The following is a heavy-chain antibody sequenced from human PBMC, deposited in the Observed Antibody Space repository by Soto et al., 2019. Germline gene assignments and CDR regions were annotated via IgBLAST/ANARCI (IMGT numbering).Heavy chain of an antibody. CDR1: GGTFSSYT. V-gene: IGHV1-69*08. Sequence: QVQLVQSGAEVKKPGSSVKVSCKASGGTFSSYTISWVRQAPGQGLEWMGRIIPILGIANYAQKFQGRVTITADKSTITAYMELSSLRSEDTAVYYCAREAMVYCDPYYVDYWGQGTLVTVSS. CDR2: IIPILGIA. J-gene: IGHJ4*02. D-gene: IGHD4-17*01. CDR3: AREAMVYCDPYYVDY.